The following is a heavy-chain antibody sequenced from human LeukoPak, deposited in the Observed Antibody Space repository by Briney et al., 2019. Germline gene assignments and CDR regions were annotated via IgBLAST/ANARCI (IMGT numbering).Heavy chain of an antibody. CDR1: GGSISSYY. Sequence: SETLSLTCTVSGGSISSYYWSWIRQPPGKGLEWIGYIYYSGSTNYNPSLKSRVTISVDTSKNQFSLKLSSVTAADTAVYYCARQTTTVTTSPLFYYYYYYMDVWGKGTTVTVSS. CDR3: ARQTTTVTTSPLFYYYYYYMDV. CDR2: IYYSGST. D-gene: IGHD4-17*01. J-gene: IGHJ6*03. V-gene: IGHV4-59*01.